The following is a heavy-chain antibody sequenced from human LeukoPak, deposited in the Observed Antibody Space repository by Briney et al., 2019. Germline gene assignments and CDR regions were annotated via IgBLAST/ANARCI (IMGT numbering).Heavy chain of an antibody. J-gene: IGHJ4*02. V-gene: IGHV3-7*03. CDR1: GLFFSTNW. D-gene: IGHD3/OR15-3a*01. CDR2: IKPDGRDK. Sequence: GGSLRLSCAASGLFFSTNWMSWVRQAPGKGLEWVATIKPDGRDKYYVDSVKGRFTISRDNAKNSLYLQMNSLRAEDTALYYCAKGSADWLLSSSYFDYWGQGTLVTVSS. CDR3: AKGSADWLLSSSYFDY.